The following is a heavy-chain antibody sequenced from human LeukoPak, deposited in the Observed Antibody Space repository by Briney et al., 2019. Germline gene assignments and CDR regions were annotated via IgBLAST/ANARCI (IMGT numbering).Heavy chain of an antibody. CDR2: ISSSSSYI. V-gene: IGHV3-21*01. Sequence: GGSLRLSCAASGFTFSSYSMNWVRRAPGKGLEWVSSISSSSSYIYYAVSVKGRFTISRDNAKNSLYLQMNSLRAEDTAVYYCATVDYGDYFHPHAFDIWGQGTMVTVSS. CDR3: ATVDYGDYFHPHAFDI. J-gene: IGHJ3*02. CDR1: GFTFSSYS. D-gene: IGHD4-17*01.